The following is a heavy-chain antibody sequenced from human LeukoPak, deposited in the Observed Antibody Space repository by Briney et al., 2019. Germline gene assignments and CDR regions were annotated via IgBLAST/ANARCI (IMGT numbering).Heavy chain of an antibody. V-gene: IGHV3-30*18. D-gene: IGHD3-10*01. J-gene: IGHJ4*02. CDR2: ISYDEMYQ. CDR1: GFTFNIYG. CDR3: AKDRDYYGSGSDY. Sequence: GGSLRLSCAASGFTFNIYGMHWVRQAPGKGLEWVAGISYDEMYQYYADSVKGRFTISRDNSKNTLFLQMNSLRAKDTAIYYCAKDRDYYGSGSDYWGQGTLVTVSS.